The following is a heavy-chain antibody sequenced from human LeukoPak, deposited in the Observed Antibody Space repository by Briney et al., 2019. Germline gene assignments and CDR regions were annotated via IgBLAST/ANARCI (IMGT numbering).Heavy chain of an antibody. CDR1: GYTFTSYG. J-gene: IGHJ4*02. Sequence: ASVKVSCKASGYTFTSYGISWVRQAPGQGLEWMGWISAYNGNTSYAQKLQGRVTMTTDTSTSTAYMELRSLRSDDTAVYYCARVGDIYDSSGYYFDYWGQGTLVTVSS. CDR3: ARVGDIYDSSGYYFDY. CDR2: ISAYNGNT. D-gene: IGHD3-22*01. V-gene: IGHV1-18*01.